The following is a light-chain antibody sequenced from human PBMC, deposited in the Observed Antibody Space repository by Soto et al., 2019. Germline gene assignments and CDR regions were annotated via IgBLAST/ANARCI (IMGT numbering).Light chain of an antibody. CDR3: LQYYRWRT. Sequence: EIVMTQSPATLSVSPGERATLSCRASQSISDNLAWYQHKPGQAPRLLIYGASTRATGISPRFSGSGSGTEFTLTISSLQSEDFAVYYCLQYYRWRTFGQGNEVEF. CDR2: GAS. J-gene: IGKJ1*01. CDR1: QSISDN. V-gene: IGKV3-15*01.